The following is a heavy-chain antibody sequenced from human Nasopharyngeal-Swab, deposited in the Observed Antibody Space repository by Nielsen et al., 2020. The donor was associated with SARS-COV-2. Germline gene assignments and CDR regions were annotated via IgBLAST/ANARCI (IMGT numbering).Heavy chain of an antibody. V-gene: IGHV1-69*05. Sequence: WVRQAPGQGLEWMGGIIPIFGTANYAQKFQGRVTMTTDTSTSTAYMELRSLRSDDTAVYYCARIGVVVAATYFDYWGQGTLVTVSS. J-gene: IGHJ4*02. CDR2: IIPIFGTA. CDR3: ARIGVVVAATYFDY. D-gene: IGHD2-15*01.